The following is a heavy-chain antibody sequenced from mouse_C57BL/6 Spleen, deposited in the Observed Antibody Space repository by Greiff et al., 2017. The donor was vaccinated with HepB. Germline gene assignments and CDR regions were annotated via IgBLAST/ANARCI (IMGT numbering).Heavy chain of an antibody. D-gene: IGHD4-1*01. J-gene: IGHJ3*01. CDR1: GYAFSSSW. Sequence: VQLQQSGPELVKPGASVKISCKASGYAFSSSWMNWVKQRPGKGLEWIGRIYPGDGDTNYNGKFKGKATLTADKSSSTAYMQLSSLTSEDSAVYFCADSNPPFAYWGQGTLVTVSA. CDR3: ADSNPPFAY. V-gene: IGHV1-82*01. CDR2: IYPGDGDT.